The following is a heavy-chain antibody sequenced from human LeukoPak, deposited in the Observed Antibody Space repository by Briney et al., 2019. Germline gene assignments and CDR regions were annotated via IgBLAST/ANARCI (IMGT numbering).Heavy chain of an antibody. V-gene: IGHV3-30*18. Sequence: PGRSLRLSCAASGFTFSGHGMHWVRQAPGKGLEWVAVISSDGTYKKYVNSVKGRFTISRDNSKNTLYLEVNSLTTEDTAVYHCAKGCSGSTTCYLIDYWGQGTLVTVSS. CDR3: AKGCSGSTTCYLIDY. CDR2: ISSDGTYK. J-gene: IGHJ4*02. D-gene: IGHD2-2*01. CDR1: GFTFSGHG.